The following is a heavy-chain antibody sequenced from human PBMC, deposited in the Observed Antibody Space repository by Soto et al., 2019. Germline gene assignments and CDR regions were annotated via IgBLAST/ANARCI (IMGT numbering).Heavy chain of an antibody. CDR3: ARHVRYSSNWALDY. CDR2: IYYSGST. Sequence: QLQLQESGPGLVKPSETLSLTCTVSGGSISSSSYYWGWIRQPPGKGLEWIGSIYYSGSTYYNPSLKSRVTISVDTSKNQFSLKLSSVTAADTAVYYCARHVRYSSNWALDYWGQGTLVTVSS. J-gene: IGHJ4*02. CDR1: GGSISSSSYY. V-gene: IGHV4-39*01. D-gene: IGHD6-13*01.